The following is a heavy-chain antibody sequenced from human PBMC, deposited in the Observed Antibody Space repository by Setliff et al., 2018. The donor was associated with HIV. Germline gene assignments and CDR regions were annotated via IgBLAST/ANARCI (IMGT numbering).Heavy chain of an antibody. V-gene: IGHV1-18*01. Sequence: ASVKVSCKASGYTFTSYGISWVRQAPGQGLEWMGWISGYNGNTKYVQKYQGRVTMTTDTSTSKVYMELRTLRSDDTAVYYCATARRDYYDRGRRSHYYIDVWGKGTAVTVSS. CDR3: ATARRDYYDRGRRSHYYIDV. CDR2: ISGYNGNT. CDR1: GYTFTSYG. D-gene: IGHD3-22*01. J-gene: IGHJ6*03.